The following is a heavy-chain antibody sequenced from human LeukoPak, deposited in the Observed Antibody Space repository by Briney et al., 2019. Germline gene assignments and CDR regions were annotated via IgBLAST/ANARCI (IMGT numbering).Heavy chain of an antibody. D-gene: IGHD3-22*01. CDR2: ITGTGGTT. CDR1: GLTFSSYG. Sequence: GGSLRLSCAASGLTFSSYGMSWVRQAPGKGLEWVSTITGTGGTTYYADSVKGRFTISRDNSMDTLYLQMNSLRAEDTAVYYCARRGYYYDSSAYYYFDYWGQGTLVTVSS. J-gene: IGHJ4*02. CDR3: ARRGYYYDSSAYYYFDY. V-gene: IGHV3-23*01.